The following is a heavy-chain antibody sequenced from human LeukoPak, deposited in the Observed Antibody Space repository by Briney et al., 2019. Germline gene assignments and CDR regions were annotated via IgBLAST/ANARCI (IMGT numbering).Heavy chain of an antibody. V-gene: IGHV3-33*01. CDR3: ARDWAIAAAGTDY. CDR2: IWYDGSNK. Sequence: GGSLRLSCAASGFTFSSYGMHWVRQAPGKGLEWVAVIWYDGSNKYYADSVKGRFTISRDNSKNTLYLQMNSLRAEDTAVYYCARDWAIAAAGTDYWGQGTLVTVSS. CDR1: GFTFSSYG. D-gene: IGHD6-13*01. J-gene: IGHJ4*02.